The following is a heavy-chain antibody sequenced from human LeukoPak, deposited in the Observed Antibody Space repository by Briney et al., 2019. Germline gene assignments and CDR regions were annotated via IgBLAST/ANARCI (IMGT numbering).Heavy chain of an antibody. CDR3: ARDRDEYYYGSGYYYYMDV. J-gene: IGHJ6*03. D-gene: IGHD3-10*01. CDR1: GGSFSGYY. CDR2: INHSGST. Sequence: SETLSLTCAVYGGSFSGYYWSWIRQPPGKGLGWIGEINHSGSTNYNPSLKSRVTISVDTSKNQFSLKLSSVTAADTAVYYCARDRDEYYYGSGYYYYMDVWGKGTTVTVSS. V-gene: IGHV4-34*01.